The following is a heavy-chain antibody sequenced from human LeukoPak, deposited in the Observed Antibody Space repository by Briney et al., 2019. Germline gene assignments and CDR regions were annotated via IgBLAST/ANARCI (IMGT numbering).Heavy chain of an antibody. CDR3: ARARPATAIVPNYFDY. V-gene: IGHV4-34*01. Sequence: SETLSLTRAVYGGSFSGYYWSWIRQPPGKGLEWIGEINHSGSTNYNPSLKSRVTISVDTSKNQFSLKLSSVTAADTAVYYCARARPATAIVPNYFDYWGQGTLVTVSS. D-gene: IGHD2-21*02. CDR1: GGSFSGYY. CDR2: INHSGST. J-gene: IGHJ4*02.